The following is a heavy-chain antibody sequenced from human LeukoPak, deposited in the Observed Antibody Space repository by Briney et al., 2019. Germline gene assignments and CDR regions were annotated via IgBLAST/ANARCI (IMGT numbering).Heavy chain of an antibody. V-gene: IGHV1-46*01. CDR1: GYVFTSYF. Sequence: ASVKVSCKASGYVFTSYFMHWVRQAPGQGLEWMGLINPSGGSTSYAQKFQGRVTMTRDTSTSTVYMELSSLRSEDTAVYYCARALPLTSCYDYWGQGTLVTVSS. J-gene: IGHJ4*02. D-gene: IGHD2-2*01. CDR2: INPSGGST. CDR3: ARALPLTSCYDY.